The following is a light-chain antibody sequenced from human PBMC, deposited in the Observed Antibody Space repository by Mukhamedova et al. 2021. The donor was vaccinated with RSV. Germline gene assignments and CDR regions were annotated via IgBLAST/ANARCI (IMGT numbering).Light chain of an antibody. V-gene: IGKV3-20*01. Sequence: RASQTVTNDYLAWYQQKPGQASRLLLYGASSRATGIPDRFSGSGSGTDFTLTISRLEPEAFAVYYCQQHVSSITFGGGTKVEIK. CDR2: GAS. CDR1: QTVTNDY. CDR3: QQHVSSIT. J-gene: IGKJ4*01.